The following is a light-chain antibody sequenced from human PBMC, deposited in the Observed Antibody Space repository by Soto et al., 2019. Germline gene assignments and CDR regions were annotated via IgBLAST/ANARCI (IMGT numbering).Light chain of an antibody. CDR3: QQYGSSPGT. CDR1: QSVSNNY. Sequence: EVVLTQSPGTLSLSPGERATLSCRASQSVSNNYLAWYQQKPGQAPRLLIYAASSRATGIPDRFSGSGSGTDFTLTISRLEPEDFAVYYCQQYGSSPGTFGQGTKVDIK. J-gene: IGKJ1*01. V-gene: IGKV3-20*01. CDR2: AAS.